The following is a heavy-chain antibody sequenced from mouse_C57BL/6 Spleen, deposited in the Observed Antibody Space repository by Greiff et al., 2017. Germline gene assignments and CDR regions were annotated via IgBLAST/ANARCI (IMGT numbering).Heavy chain of an antibody. CDR1: GYTFTDYY. CDR2: INPNNGGT. Sequence: EVQLQQSGPELVKPGASVKISCKASGYTFTDYYMNWVKQSHGKSLEWIGDINPNNGGTSYNQKFKGKATLTVDKYSSTAYMELRSLTSEDSAVYYCARGDGSWYFDVWGTGTTVTVSS. V-gene: IGHV1-26*01. J-gene: IGHJ1*03. D-gene: IGHD1-1*01. CDR3: ARGDGSWYFDV.